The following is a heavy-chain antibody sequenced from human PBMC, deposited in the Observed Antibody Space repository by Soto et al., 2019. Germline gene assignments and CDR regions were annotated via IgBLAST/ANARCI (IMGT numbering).Heavy chain of an antibody. J-gene: IGHJ6*02. CDR2: IIPVFGLV. D-gene: IGHD3-22*01. Sequence: QVHLLLQSGAEVKKHGSSVKVSCKASGGTPSNSAISWVRQAPGQGLEWMGGIIPVFGLVKYAQNFQGRVTILADESTNTSYRELSSLRPEDTAVYYCAGGRIVVVGSRAYYGMDVWGQGTTVTV. V-gene: IGHV1-69*01. CDR3: AGGRIVVVGSRAYYGMDV. CDR1: GGTPSNSA.